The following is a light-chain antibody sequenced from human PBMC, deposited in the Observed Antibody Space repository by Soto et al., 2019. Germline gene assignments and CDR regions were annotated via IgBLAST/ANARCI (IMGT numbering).Light chain of an antibody. CDR1: SSNIGSNY. V-gene: IGLV1-47*01. CDR3: AAWDDSLSGPSVV. Sequence: QSVLTQPPSASGTPGQRVTISCSGSSSNIGSNYVYWYQQPPGTAPKLLIYRNNQRPSGVPDRFSGSKSGTSASLAISGLRSEDEADYYCAAWDDSLSGPSVVFGGGTKLTVL. CDR2: RNN. J-gene: IGLJ2*01.